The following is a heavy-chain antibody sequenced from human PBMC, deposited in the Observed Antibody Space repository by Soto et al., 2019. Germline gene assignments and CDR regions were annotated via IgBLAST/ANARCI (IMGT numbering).Heavy chain of an antibody. D-gene: IGHD2-8*01. CDR3: ARRVGLAPVYDAYDF. CDR2: ISAYNGNT. J-gene: IGHJ3*01. CDR1: GYTFTSYG. Sequence: ASVKVSCKASGYTFTSYGISWVRQAPGQGLEWMGWISAYNGNTNYAQKFQGRVTMTTDTSTSTAYMELRSLRPDDTALYYCARRVGLAPVYDAYDFWGHGTMVTVSS. V-gene: IGHV1-18*01.